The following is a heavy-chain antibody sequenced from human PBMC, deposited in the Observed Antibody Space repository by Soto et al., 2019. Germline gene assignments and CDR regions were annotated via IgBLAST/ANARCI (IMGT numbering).Heavy chain of an antibody. CDR3: LTCYFDSSGPNWFDP. CDR1: GFTFSNYA. D-gene: IGHD3-22*01. Sequence: GGSLSLSCAASGFTFSNYAMTWVRQAPGKGLEWVSTISGSGGSTYYADSVKGRFTISRDNSKNTLYLQMNSLRAGDTAVYYCLTCYFDSSGPNWFDPWGQGTLVTVSS. V-gene: IGHV3-23*01. J-gene: IGHJ5*02. CDR2: ISGSGGST.